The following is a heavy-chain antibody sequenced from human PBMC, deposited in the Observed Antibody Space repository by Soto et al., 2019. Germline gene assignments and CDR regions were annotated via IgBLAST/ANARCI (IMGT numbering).Heavy chain of an antibody. CDR2: INPNSGGT. CDR3: ARNRYCSGGSCRNWFDP. Sequence: GASVKVSCKASGYTFTGYYMHWVRQAPGQGLEWMGWINPNSGGTNYAQKFQDRVTMTRDTSISTAYMELSRLRSDDTAVYYCARNRYCSGGSCRNWFDPWGQGTLVTVSS. V-gene: IGHV1-2*02. CDR1: GYTFTGYY. J-gene: IGHJ5*02. D-gene: IGHD2-15*01.